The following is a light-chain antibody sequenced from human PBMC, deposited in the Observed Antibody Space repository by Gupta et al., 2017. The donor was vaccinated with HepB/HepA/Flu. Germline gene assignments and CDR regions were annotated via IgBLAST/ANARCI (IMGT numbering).Light chain of an antibody. V-gene: IGLV1-40*01. CDR1: SANIGAGYG. Sequence: QSVLTPPPSVSGAPGQRPTISCTGSSANIGAGYGVHVYQQLQGTAHTHLIYGNNKRPSGVPDRFSGSKSGTAASLAISGLQAEDEADYYCQSYDSSLKVFGGGTKLTVL. CDR3: QSYDSSLKV. J-gene: IGLJ2*01. CDR2: GNN.